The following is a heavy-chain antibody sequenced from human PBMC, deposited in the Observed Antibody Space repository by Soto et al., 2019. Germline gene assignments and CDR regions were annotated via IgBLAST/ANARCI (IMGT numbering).Heavy chain of an antibody. CDR3: ARGFGRFNY. CDR1: GFTFNDFE. CDR2: IDGSGTTK. Sequence: PGGSLRLSCGVSGFTFNDFEMNWVRQAPGKGLEWLAYIDGSGTTKKYADSVRGRFTISRDNPNISLFLQMSSLSAADTAIYYCARGFGRFNYWGQGTLVSVSS. D-gene: IGHD3-10*01. V-gene: IGHV3-48*03. J-gene: IGHJ4*02.